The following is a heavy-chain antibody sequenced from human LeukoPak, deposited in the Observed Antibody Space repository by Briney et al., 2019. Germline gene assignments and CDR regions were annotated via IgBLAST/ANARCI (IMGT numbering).Heavy chain of an antibody. J-gene: IGHJ5*02. CDR3: ARDSSSGWQRSWFDP. CDR1: GFTFSSYS. D-gene: IGHD6-19*01. Sequence: GGSLRLSCAASGFTFSSYSMNWVHQAPGKGLEWVSYISSSSSTIYYADSVKGRFTISRDNAKNSLYLQMNSLRAEDTAVYYCARDSSSGWQRSWFDPWGQGTLVTVSS. CDR2: ISSSSSTI. V-gene: IGHV3-48*04.